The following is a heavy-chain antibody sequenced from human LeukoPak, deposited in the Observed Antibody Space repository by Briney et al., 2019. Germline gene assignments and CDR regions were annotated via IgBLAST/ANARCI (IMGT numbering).Heavy chain of an antibody. J-gene: IGHJ6*02. CDR1: GYXFTGYY. V-gene: IGHV1-2*02. CDR3: ARDAAAGSYYYYGMDV. Sequence: VASVKVSCKASGYXFTGYYIHWVRQAPGQGLEWMGWINPNSGGTNYAQKFQGRVTMTRDTSISTAYMELSRLRSDDTAVYYCARDAAAGSYYYYGMDVWGQGTTVTVSS. D-gene: IGHD6-13*01. CDR2: INPNSGGT.